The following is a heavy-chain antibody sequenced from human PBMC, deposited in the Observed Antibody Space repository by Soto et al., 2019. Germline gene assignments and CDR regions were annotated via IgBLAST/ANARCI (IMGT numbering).Heavy chain of an antibody. Sequence: PSETRPLTCSVSGGSITSRQWWTWVRQPPGRGLEWIREKYHSGSSNYNPSLKSRVTISIDKSKNQFSLILTSVTAADTAIYYCARDLRPYSSLTDRYYYGIDVWGQGTAVTVSS. D-gene: IGHD6-6*01. CDR3: ARDLRPYSSLTDRYYYGIDV. J-gene: IGHJ6*02. CDR1: GGSITSRQW. CDR2: KYHSGSS. V-gene: IGHV4-4*02.